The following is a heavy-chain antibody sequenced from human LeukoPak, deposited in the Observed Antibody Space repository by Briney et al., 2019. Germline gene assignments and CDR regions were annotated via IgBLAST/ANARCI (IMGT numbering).Heavy chain of an antibody. CDR1: GFTFSSYS. CDR3: ARDGTVTIFDY. Sequence: GGSLRLSCAASGFTFSSYSMNWVRQAPGKRLEWVSSISSSSSYIYYADSVKGRFTISRDNAKNSLYLQMNSLRAEDTAVYYCARDGTVTIFDYWGQGTLVTVSS. CDR2: ISSSSSYI. V-gene: IGHV3-21*01. D-gene: IGHD4-17*01. J-gene: IGHJ4*02.